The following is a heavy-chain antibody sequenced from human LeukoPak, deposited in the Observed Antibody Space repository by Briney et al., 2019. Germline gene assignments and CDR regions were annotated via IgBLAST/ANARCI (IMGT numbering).Heavy chain of an antibody. D-gene: IGHD4/OR15-4a*01. CDR1: GFTVSSNS. Sequence: GGSLRLSCTVSGFTVSSNSMSWVRQAPGKGREWVSFIFSSTHYSDSVKGRFTISRDNSKNTLYLQMNSLRAGDTAVYYCARRAGAYSHPYDYWGQGTLVTVSS. CDR3: ARRAGAYSHPYDY. V-gene: IGHV3-53*01. CDR2: IFSST. J-gene: IGHJ4*02.